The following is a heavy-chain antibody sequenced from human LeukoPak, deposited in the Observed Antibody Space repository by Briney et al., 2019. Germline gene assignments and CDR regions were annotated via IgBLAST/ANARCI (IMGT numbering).Heavy chain of an antibody. CDR1: GFTFSSYS. D-gene: IGHD2-2*01. J-gene: IGHJ6*03. CDR3: ARDVVVPAAIYYYYYMDV. CDR2: ISSSSSYI. V-gene: IGHV3-21*01. Sequence: GGSLRLSCAASGFTFSSYSMNWVRQAPGKGLEWVSSISSSSSYIYYADSVKGRFTISRDNAKNSLYLQMNSLRAEDTAVYYCARDVVVPAAIYYYYYMDVWGKGTTVTVSS.